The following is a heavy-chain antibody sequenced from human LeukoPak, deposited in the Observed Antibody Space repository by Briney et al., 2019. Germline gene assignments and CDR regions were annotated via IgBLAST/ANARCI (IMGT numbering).Heavy chain of an antibody. J-gene: IGHJ4*02. CDR2: ISAYNGNT. D-gene: IGHD3-22*01. V-gene: IGHV1-18*01. CDR3: ARDLIVVVTESYFDY. CDR1: GYTFTSYG. Sequence: ASVKVSCKASGYTFTSYGISWVRQAPGQGLEWMGWISAYNGNTNYAQKLQGRITMTTDTSTSTAYMELRSLRSDDTAVYYCARDLIVVVTESYFDYWGQGTLVTVSS.